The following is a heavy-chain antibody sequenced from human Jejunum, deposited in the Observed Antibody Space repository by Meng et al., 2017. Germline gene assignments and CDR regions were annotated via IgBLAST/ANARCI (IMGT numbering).Heavy chain of an antibody. J-gene: IGHJ1*01. CDR1: GGSFGGYY. CDR2: INHSGSS. Sequence: QVRLQQWGAGLLKPSVTLSLTRAVYGGSFGGYYWSWVRQSPGKGLEWIAEINHSGSSNYNPSFQSRVTISVDRPRNQFSLKLSSVTAADTGVYYCARPAGYSSDWYKYFQHWGQGTLVTVSS. CDR3: ARPAGYSSDWYKYFQH. D-gene: IGHD6-13*01. V-gene: IGHV4-34*02.